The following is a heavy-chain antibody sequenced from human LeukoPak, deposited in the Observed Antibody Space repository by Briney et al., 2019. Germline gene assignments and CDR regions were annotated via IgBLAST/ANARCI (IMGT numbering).Heavy chain of an antibody. V-gene: IGHV4-39*07. J-gene: IGHJ6*03. CDR2: IYYSGRT. CDR1: GGSISSSSYY. CDR3: ARDHRYSYGHYYYDYLDV. Sequence: SETLSLTCTVCGGSISSSSYYWGWIRQPPGKGLEWIGRIYYSGRTYYNLSLKSRVTVSVDTSQNQFSLTLSSVTAADMAVFHCARDHRYSYGHYYYDYLDVWGKGTTVTISS. D-gene: IGHD5-18*01.